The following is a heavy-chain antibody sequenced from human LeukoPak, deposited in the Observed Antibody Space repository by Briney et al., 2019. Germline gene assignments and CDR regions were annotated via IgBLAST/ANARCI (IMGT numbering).Heavy chain of an antibody. J-gene: IGHJ4*02. CDR2: IIPIFGTA. D-gene: IGHD2-15*01. Sequence: SVTVSCKASGGTFSSYAISWVRQAPGQGLEWMGGIIPIFGTANYAQKFQGRVTITADESTSTAYMELSSLRSEDTAVYYCAGGGRSYYYEYWGQGTLVTVSS. CDR1: GGTFSSYA. V-gene: IGHV1-69*13. CDR3: AGGGRSYYYEY.